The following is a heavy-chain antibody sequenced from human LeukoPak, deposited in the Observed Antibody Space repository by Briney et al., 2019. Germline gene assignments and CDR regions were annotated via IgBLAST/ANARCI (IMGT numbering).Heavy chain of an antibody. CDR2: ISSSSYI. CDR1: GFTFSSYS. D-gene: IGHD1-1*01. V-gene: IGHV3-21*01. J-gene: IGHJ4*02. Sequence: GGSLRLSCAASGFTFSSYSMNWVRQAPGKGLEWVSSISSSSYIYYADSVKGRFTISRDNAKNSLYLQMNSLRAEDTAVYYCARTLDLKAPANLLGYWGQGTLVTVSS. CDR3: ARTLDLKAPANLLGY.